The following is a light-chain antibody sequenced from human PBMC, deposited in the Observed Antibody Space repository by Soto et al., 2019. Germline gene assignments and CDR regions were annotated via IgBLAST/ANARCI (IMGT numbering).Light chain of an antibody. V-gene: IGLV2-14*03. Sequence: QSVLTPPASVSGSPGQSITISCTGTSSDVGGYDYVSWYQHHPGKAPKLMIYDVSNRPSGVSNRFSGSKSGNTASLTISGLQAEDEADYYCSSYTSSSLYVFGTGTKVTVL. CDR2: DVS. J-gene: IGLJ1*01. CDR3: SSYTSSSLYV. CDR1: SSDVGGYDY.